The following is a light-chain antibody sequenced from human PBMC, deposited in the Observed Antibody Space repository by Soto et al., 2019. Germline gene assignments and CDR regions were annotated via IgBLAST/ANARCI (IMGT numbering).Light chain of an antibody. Sequence: DIQLTQSPSSLSASVGGRVTITCQASQDISNYLNWYQQKPGKAPKLLXYDAYSLESGVPSRFSGSGSGTEFTLTISSLQPDDFATYYCQLYNSYSQATFGQGTKVDIK. CDR1: QDISNY. CDR3: QLYNSYSQAT. J-gene: IGKJ1*01. V-gene: IGKV1-5*01. CDR2: DAY.